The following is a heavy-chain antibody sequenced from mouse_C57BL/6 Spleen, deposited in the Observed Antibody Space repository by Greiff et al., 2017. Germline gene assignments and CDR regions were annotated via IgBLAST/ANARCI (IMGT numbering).Heavy chain of an antibody. CDR2: ISSGGSYT. CDR3: ARQGDDYDWYFDV. V-gene: IGHV5-6*01. J-gene: IGHJ1*03. Sequence: EVKLVESGGDLVKPGGSLKLSCAASGFTFSSYGMSWVRQTPDKRLEWVATISSGGSYTYYPDSVKGRFTISRDNAKNTLYLQVSSLKSEDTAMYYCARQGDDYDWYFDVWGTGTTVTVSS. CDR1: GFTFSSYG. D-gene: IGHD2-4*01.